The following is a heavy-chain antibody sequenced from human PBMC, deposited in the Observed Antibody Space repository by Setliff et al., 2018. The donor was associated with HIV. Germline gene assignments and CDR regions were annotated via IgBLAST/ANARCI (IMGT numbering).Heavy chain of an antibody. J-gene: IGHJ4*02. CDR2: IYNSGST. V-gene: IGHV4-4*09. Sequence: SETLSLTCTVSGDSISSDFWSWIRQPPGKGLEWIGYIYNSGSTNYNPSLKRRVTISLDTSKNQLSLRLSSVTAADAAVYYCARVRGESWYFDYWGQGTLVTVSS. CDR3: ARVRGESWYFDY. CDR1: GDSISSDF. D-gene: IGHD3-10*01.